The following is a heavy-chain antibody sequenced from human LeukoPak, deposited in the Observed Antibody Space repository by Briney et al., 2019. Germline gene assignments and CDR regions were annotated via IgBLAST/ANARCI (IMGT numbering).Heavy chain of an antibody. CDR3: AKDLYRAVFITTSYAFDI. Sequence: GGSLKLSCAASGFTFSSYAMSWVRQAPGKGLEWVSVSGSGGSTYYADSVKGRFTISRDNSKNTLYLHMNSLRAEDTALYYCAKDLYRAVFITTSYAFDIWGQGTMVTVSS. D-gene: IGHD3-22*01. CDR2: SGSGGST. J-gene: IGHJ3*02. CDR1: GFTFSSYA. V-gene: IGHV3-23*01.